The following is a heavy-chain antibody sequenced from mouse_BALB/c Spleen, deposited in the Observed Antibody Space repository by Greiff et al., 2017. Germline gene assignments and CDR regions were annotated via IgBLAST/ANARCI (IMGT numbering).Heavy chain of an antibody. CDR1: GYTFTSYY. CDR3: ARWAGLLLAMDY. Sequence: VQLQQSGPELVKPGASVRISCKASGYTFTSYYIHWVKQRPGQGLEWIGWIYPGNVNTKYNEKFKGKATLTADKSSSTAYMQLSSLTSEDSAVYFCARWAGLLLAMDYWGQGTSVTVSS. CDR2: IYPGNVNT. V-gene: IGHV1S56*01. D-gene: IGHD2-3*01. J-gene: IGHJ4*01.